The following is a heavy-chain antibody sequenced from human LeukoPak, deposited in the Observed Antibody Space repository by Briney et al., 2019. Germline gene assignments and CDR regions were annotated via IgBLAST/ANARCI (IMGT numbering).Heavy chain of an antibody. CDR3: ARRHSTVWYAGY. D-gene: IGHD6-19*01. Sequence: GESLKISCKGSGYSITSYWIGWVRQMPGKGLEWMGIIYPGDSDNRYSPSFQGQITVSADKSINTAYLQWSSLKASDNAMYYCARRHSTVWYAGYWGQGTLVTVSS. V-gene: IGHV5-51*01. J-gene: IGHJ4*02. CDR2: IYPGDSDN. CDR1: GYSITSYW.